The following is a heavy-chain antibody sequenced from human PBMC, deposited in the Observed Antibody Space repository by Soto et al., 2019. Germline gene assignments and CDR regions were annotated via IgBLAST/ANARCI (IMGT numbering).Heavy chain of an antibody. Sequence: QLQLQESGPGLVKPSETLSLTCTVSGGSINNNNYYWGWIRQPPGKGLEWIGSVHYSGNTYYNPSLNSRVTMSIDTSQNQFSLKRSSVTATDTAMYYCARRLRGTVVRGLIPYYFDYWGQGTLVTVST. V-gene: IGHV4-39*01. J-gene: IGHJ4*02. CDR1: GGSINNNNYY. D-gene: IGHD3-10*01. CDR2: VHYSGNT. CDR3: ARRLRGTVVRGLIPYYFDY.